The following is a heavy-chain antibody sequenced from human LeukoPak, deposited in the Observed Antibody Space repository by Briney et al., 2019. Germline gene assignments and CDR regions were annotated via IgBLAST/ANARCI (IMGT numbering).Heavy chain of an antibody. D-gene: IGHD2-2*01. J-gene: IGHJ5*02. CDR3: ARISRYCSSTSCEDWFDP. V-gene: IGHV4-34*01. Sequence: SQTLSLTCAVYGGSFSGYYWSWIRQPPGKGLEWIGEINHSGSTNYNPSLKSRVTISVDTSKNQFSLKLSSVTAADTAVYYCARISRYCSSTSCEDWFDPWGQGTLVTVSS. CDR2: INHSGST. CDR1: GGSFSGYY.